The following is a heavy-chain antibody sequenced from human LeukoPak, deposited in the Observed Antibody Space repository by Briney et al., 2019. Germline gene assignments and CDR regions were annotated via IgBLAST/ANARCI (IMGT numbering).Heavy chain of an antibody. Sequence: PGGSLRLSCAASGFTFDDYAMHWVRQAPGKGLEWVSGISWNSGSIGYADSVKGRFTISRDNAKNSLYLQMNSLRAEDTALYYCAKGGGGGYFDWPNVGSLSYWYFDLWGRGTLVTVSS. CDR1: GFTFDDYA. J-gene: IGHJ2*01. CDR2: ISWNSGSI. V-gene: IGHV3-9*01. D-gene: IGHD3-9*01. CDR3: AKGGGGGYFDWPNVGSLSYWYFDL.